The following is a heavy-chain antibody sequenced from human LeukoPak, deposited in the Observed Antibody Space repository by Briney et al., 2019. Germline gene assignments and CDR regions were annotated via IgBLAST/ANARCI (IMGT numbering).Heavy chain of an antibody. CDR2: ISWDGGST. J-gene: IGHJ4*02. V-gene: IGHV3-43D*03. Sequence: GGSLRLSCAASGFTFDDYAMHWVRQAPGKGLEWVSLISWDGGSTYYADSVKGRFTISRDNSKNSLYLQMNSLRAEDTALCYCAKDSYYDSSGYPDYWGQGTVVTVSS. CDR1: GFTFDDYA. CDR3: AKDSYYDSSGYPDY. D-gene: IGHD3-22*01.